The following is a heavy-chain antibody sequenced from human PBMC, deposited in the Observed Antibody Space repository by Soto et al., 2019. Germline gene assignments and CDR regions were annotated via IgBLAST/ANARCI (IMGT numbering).Heavy chain of an antibody. J-gene: IGHJ6*02. D-gene: IGHD5-18*01. CDR2: INYSGST. CDR1: VGSTSSGGYY. V-gene: IGHV4-31*03. CDR3: ARAGFGGYSYGYYYYYYGMDV. Sequence: SETLSLTCTVSVGSTSSGGYYWSWIRQHPGKGLEWIGYINYSGSTYYNPSLKSRVTISVDTSKNQFSLKLSSVTAADTAVYYCARAGFGGYSYGYYYYYYGMDVWGQGTTVTVSS.